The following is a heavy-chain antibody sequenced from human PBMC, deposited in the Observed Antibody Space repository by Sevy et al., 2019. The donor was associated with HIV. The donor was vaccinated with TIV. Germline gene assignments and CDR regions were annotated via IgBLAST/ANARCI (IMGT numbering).Heavy chain of an antibody. V-gene: IGHV3-64*02. D-gene: IGHD3-22*01. CDR2: ISSNGGST. CDR3: ARGGRSYYDGNFDY. CDR1: GFTFSSYA. J-gene: IGHJ4*02. Sequence: GGSLRLSCAASGFTFSSYAMHWVRQAPGKGLEYVSAISSNGGSTYYADSVKGRFTISRDNSKNTLYLQMGGLRAEDMAVYYCARGGRSYYDGNFDYWGQGTLVTVSS.